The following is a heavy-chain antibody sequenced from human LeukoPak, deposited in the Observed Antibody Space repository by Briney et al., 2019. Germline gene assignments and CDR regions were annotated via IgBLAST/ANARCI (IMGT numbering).Heavy chain of an antibody. D-gene: IGHD6-19*01. Sequence: GGSLRLSCAASGFTVSSNYMNWVRQAPGKGLEWVSVIYSGGSTYYVDSVKGRFTISRDNSKNTLYLQMNSLRAEDTAVYYCARRVGYSSGWYKGDAFDIWGQGTTVTVSS. CDR1: GFTVSSNY. V-gene: IGHV3-66*01. CDR2: IYSGGST. CDR3: ARRVGYSSGWYKGDAFDI. J-gene: IGHJ3*02.